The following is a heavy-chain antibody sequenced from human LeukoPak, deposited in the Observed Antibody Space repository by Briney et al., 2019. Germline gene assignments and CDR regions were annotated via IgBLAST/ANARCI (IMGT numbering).Heavy chain of an antibody. CDR3: ARKGSSTSQFILPRSSWFDP. J-gene: IGHJ5*02. CDR2: MNPNSGNT. Sequence: ASVKVSCKASGYTFTSCDINWVRQATGQGLEWMGWMNPNSGNTGYAQKFQGRVTITRNTSISTAYIELSSLRSEDTAVYYCARKGSSTSQFILPRSSWFDPWGQGTLVTVSS. D-gene: IGHD2-2*01. V-gene: IGHV1-8*03. CDR1: GYTFTSCD.